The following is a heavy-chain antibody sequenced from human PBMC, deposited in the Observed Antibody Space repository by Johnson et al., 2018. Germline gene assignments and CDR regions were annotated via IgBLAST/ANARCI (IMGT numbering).Heavy chain of an antibody. CDR3: ARDSYYYDSSGYFLWDAFDI. CDR2: SSSSSTI. V-gene: IGHV3-48*02. J-gene: IGHJ3*02. Sequence: SSSSSTIYYADSVKGRFTISRDNANNSRYLQMNSLREEDTAVYYCARDSYYYDSSGYFLWDAFDIWGQGTMVTVSS. D-gene: IGHD3-22*01.